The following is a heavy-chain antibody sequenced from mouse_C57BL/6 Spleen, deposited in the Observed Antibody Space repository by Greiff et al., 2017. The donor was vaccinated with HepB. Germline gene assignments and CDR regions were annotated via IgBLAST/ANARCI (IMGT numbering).Heavy chain of an antibody. D-gene: IGHD2-4*01. J-gene: IGHJ3*01. CDR2: IYPGDGDT. V-gene: IGHV1-80*01. CDR1: GYAFSSYW. CDR3: AMYDYDPWFAY. Sequence: VKLVESGAELVKPGASVKISCKASGYAFSSYWMNWVKQRPGKGLEWIGQIYPGDGDTNYNGKFKGKATLTADKSSSTAYMQLSSLTSEDSAVYFCAMYDYDPWFAYWGQGTLVTVSA.